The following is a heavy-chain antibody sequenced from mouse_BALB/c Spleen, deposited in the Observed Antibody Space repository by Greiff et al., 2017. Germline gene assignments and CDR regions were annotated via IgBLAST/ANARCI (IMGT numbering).Heavy chain of an antibody. V-gene: IGHV1-55*01. CDR3: ARKGWYDYGFAY. Sequence: VQLQQPGAELVKPGTSVKLSCKASGYTFTSYWINWVKLRPGQGLEWIGDIYPGSGSTNYNEKFKSKATLTVDTSSSTAYMQLSSLASEDSALYYCARKGWYDYGFAYWGQGTLVTVSA. CDR1: GYTFTSYW. D-gene: IGHD2-4*01. CDR2: IYPGSGST. J-gene: IGHJ3*01.